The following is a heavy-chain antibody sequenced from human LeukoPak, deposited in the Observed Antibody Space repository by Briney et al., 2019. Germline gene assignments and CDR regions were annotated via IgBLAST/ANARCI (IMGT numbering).Heavy chain of an antibody. V-gene: IGHV1-46*01. CDR2: INPSGGST. CDR3: ARVLGVSDRGFYDSSGYYDS. D-gene: IGHD3-22*01. CDR1: GYTFTRYY. Sequence: GASLKVSCKASGYTFTRYYIHWVRQAPGQGLEWMGIINPSGGSTNYAQKFQGRVTMTRDTSTSTVYVELSSLGSDDAAVYYCARVLGVSDRGFYDSSGYYDSWGQGTLVTVSS. J-gene: IGHJ5*01.